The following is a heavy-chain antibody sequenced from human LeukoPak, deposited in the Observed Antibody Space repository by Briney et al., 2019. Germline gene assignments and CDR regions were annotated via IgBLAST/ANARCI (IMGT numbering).Heavy chain of an antibody. CDR1: GFSFSIYN. CDR2: ISTSSGYI. V-gene: IGHV3-21*01. D-gene: IGHD5-18*01. CDR3: AGSPKTRGYSYGFDAFDM. Sequence: KAGGSLRLSCAASGFSFSIYNMNWVRQSPGKALEWVSSISTSSGYIHYADSLEGRFTVSRDNTKKSLYLQMNSLRADDTAVYYCAGSPKTRGYSYGFDAFDMWGQGTLVTVSS. J-gene: IGHJ3*02.